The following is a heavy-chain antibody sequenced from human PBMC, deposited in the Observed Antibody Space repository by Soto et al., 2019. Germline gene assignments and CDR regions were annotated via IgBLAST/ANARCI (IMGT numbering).Heavy chain of an antibody. D-gene: IGHD2-15*01. CDR2: IVAGSGTA. CDR3: ASLYCSGGSRYHFYY. Sequence: SAKVACKASGSAFTSPGMQCVRQARVERHEWRGWIVAGSGTANYAQKFQGRVTITRDVSTSTAYMELSSLRSADTAVYYCASLYCSGGSRYHFYYRPQGPSVPVSS. CDR1: GSAFTSPG. V-gene: IGHV1-58*02. J-gene: IGHJ4*02.